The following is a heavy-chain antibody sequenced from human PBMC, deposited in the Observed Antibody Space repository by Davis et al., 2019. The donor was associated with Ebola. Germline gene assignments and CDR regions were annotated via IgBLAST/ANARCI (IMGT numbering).Heavy chain of an antibody. CDR2: IYPGDSDT. CDR3: ARQESIVGATGLDY. Sequence: GESLKISCTASGYSFTSYSIGWVRQLPGKGLEWMVIIYPGDSDTRYTPSFQGQVTISVDKSISTAYLQWSSLKASDTAMYYCARQESIVGATGLDYWGQGTLVIVSS. V-gene: IGHV5-51*01. D-gene: IGHD1-26*01. J-gene: IGHJ4*02. CDR1: GYSFTSYS.